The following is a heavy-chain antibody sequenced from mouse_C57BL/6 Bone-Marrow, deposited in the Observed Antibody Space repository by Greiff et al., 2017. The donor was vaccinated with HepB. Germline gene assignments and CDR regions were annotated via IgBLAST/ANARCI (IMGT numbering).Heavy chain of an antibody. J-gene: IGHJ3*01. CDR1: GYTFTSYW. CDR3: GRREDSSGSWFAD. Sequence: VQLQQPGAELVKPGASVKMSCKASGYTFTSYWITWVKQRPGQGLEWIGDIYPGSGSTNYNEKFKSKATLTVDTSSSTAYMQLSSLTSEDSAVYYCGRREDSSGSWFADWGQGTLVTVSA. D-gene: IGHD3-2*02. V-gene: IGHV1-55*01. CDR2: IYPGSGST.